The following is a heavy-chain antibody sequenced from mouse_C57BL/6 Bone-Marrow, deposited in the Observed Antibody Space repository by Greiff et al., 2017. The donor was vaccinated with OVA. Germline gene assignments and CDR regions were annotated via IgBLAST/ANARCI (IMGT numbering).Heavy chain of an antibody. J-gene: IGHJ3*01. D-gene: IGHD2-4*01. Sequence: EVMLVESGGGLVKPGGSLKLSCAASGFTFSDYGMHWVRQAPEKGLEWVAYISSGSSTIYYADTVKGRFTISRDNANNTLCLQMTSLRSEDTAMYYCARWDYRLVAYWGQGTLVTVSA. CDR1: GFTFSDYG. V-gene: IGHV5-17*01. CDR2: ISSGSSTI. CDR3: ARWDYRLVAY.